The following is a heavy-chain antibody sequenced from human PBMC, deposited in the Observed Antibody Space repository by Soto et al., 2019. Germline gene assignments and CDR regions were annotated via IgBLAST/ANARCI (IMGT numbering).Heavy chain of an antibody. CDR2: IPHDGSNK. D-gene: IGHD3-3*01. J-gene: IGHJ4*02. CDR1: GFTFSNHG. V-gene: IGHV3-30*18. Sequence: QVQLVESGGGVVQPGRSLRVSCAASGFTFSNHGMHWVRQAPGKGLEWVAVIPHDGSNKYYADSVKGRFTISRDNSNNTLYLQMNSLRVEDTAVYYCAKSGAPSVYSQLEYWGQGTLVTVSS. CDR3: AKSGAPSVYSQLEY.